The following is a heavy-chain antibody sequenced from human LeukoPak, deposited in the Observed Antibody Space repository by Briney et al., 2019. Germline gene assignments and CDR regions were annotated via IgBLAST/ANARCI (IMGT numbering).Heavy chain of an antibody. V-gene: IGHV4-39*07. D-gene: IGHD6-13*01. CDR2: IYYSGST. CDR1: GGSISSSSYY. Sequence: SETLSLTCTVSGGSISSSSYYWGWIRQPPGKGLEWIGSIYYSGSTYYNPSLESRVTISVDTSKNQFSLQLNSVTPEDTAVYFCAGDDLQLVRRLGGTTEYYYYYYMDVWGKGTTVTVSS. CDR3: AGDDLQLVRRLGGTTEYYYYYYMDV. J-gene: IGHJ6*03.